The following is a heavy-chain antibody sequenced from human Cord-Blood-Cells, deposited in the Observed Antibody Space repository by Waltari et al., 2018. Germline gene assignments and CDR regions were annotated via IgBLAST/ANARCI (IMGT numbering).Heavy chain of an antibody. V-gene: IGHV4-39*01. D-gene: IGHD2-2*01. J-gene: IGHJ4*02. CDR1: GGSISSSSYY. Sequence: QLQLQESGPGLVKPSETLSLTCTVSGGSISSSSYYWGWIRQPPGKGLEWIGSIYYSGSTYYNPSLKSRVTISVDTSKNQFSLKLSSVTAADTAVYYCARHFTTRGYIVVVPAAIDYWGQGTLVTVSS. CDR2: IYYSGST. CDR3: ARHFTTRGYIVVVPAAIDY.